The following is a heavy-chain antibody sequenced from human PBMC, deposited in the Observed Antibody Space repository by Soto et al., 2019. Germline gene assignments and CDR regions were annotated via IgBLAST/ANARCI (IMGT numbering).Heavy chain of an antibody. CDR3: ARDDYPYYDDSSGYHFDY. V-gene: IGHV3-48*01. CDR1: GFTFNTYN. Sequence: GGSLKLSCAASGFTFNTYNMNWVRQAPGKGLEWVSYISDSSSTIHYADSVKGRFTISRDNAKNSLYLQMNSLRAEDTAVYYCARDDYPYYDDSSGYHFDYWGQGALVTVSS. D-gene: IGHD3-22*01. CDR2: ISDSSSTI. J-gene: IGHJ4*02.